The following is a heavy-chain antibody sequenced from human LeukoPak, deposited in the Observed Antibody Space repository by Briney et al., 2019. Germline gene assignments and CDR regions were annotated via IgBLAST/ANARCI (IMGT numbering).Heavy chain of an antibody. CDR3: AGGPSYGPFDY. D-gene: IGHD3-10*01. V-gene: IGHV3-23*01. CDR2: ISGSGGST. J-gene: IGHJ4*02. Sequence: PGGSLRLSCAASGFTVSSNYMNWVRQAPGKGLDWVSGISGSGGSTYYADSVKGRFTISRDNSKNTLYLQMNSLRAEDTAVYYCAGGPSYGPFDYWGQGTLVTVSS. CDR1: GFTVSSNY.